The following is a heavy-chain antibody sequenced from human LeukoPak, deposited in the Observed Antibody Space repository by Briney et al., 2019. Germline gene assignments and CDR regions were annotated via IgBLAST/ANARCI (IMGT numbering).Heavy chain of an antibody. D-gene: IGHD6-19*01. CDR3: ARDESEYAVAGTSFDY. CDR2: ISSSGSTI. J-gene: IGHJ4*02. Sequence: GGSLRLSCAASGFTFSDYYMSWIRQAPGKGLEWVSYISSSGSTIYYADPVKGRFTISRDNAKNSLYLQMNSLRAEDTAVYYCARDESEYAVAGTSFDYWGQGTLVTVSS. V-gene: IGHV3-11*01. CDR1: GFTFSDYY.